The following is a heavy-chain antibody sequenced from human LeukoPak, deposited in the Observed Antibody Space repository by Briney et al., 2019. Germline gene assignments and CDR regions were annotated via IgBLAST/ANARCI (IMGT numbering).Heavy chain of an antibody. CDR1: GGTFSSYA. V-gene: IGHV1-69*13. Sequence: SVKVSCKASGGTFSSYAIGWVRQAPGQGLEWMGGIIPIFGTANYAQKFQGRVTITADESTSTAYMELSSLRSEDTATYYCARNKRGCSSTSCYSDYYYYYMDVWGKGTTVTVSS. D-gene: IGHD2-2*02. CDR2: IIPIFGTA. J-gene: IGHJ6*03. CDR3: ARNKRGCSSTSCYSDYYYYYMDV.